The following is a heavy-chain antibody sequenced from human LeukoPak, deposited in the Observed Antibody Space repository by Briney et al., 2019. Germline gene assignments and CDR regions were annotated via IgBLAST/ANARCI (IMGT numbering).Heavy chain of an antibody. D-gene: IGHD4-17*01. CDR2: ISGSGGST. CDR1: GFTFSSYA. Sequence: PGGSLRLSCAASGFTFSSYAMSWVRQAPGKGLEWVSAISGSGGSTYYADSVKGRFTISRDNSKNTLYLQMNSLRAEDTAVYYCATSLHPTVTPDYWGQGTLVTVSS. CDR3: ATSLHPTVTPDY. J-gene: IGHJ4*02. V-gene: IGHV3-23*01.